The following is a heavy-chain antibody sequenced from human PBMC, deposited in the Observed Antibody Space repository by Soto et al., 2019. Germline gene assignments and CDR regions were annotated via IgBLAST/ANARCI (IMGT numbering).Heavy chain of an antibody. Sequence: QVQLVQSGAEVKKPGASVKVSCKASGYTFTGYYMHWVRQAARQGLEWMGWINPNSGGTNYAQKFQGWVTMTRDTSISTAYMELSRLRSDDTAVYYCARDHERGYSGYSGDWGQGTLVTVSS. CDR2: INPNSGGT. D-gene: IGHD5-12*01. CDR1: GYTFTGYY. CDR3: ARDHERGYSGYSGD. V-gene: IGHV1-2*04. J-gene: IGHJ4*02.